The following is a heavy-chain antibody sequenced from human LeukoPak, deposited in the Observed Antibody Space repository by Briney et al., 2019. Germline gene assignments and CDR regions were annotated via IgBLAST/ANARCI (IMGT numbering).Heavy chain of an antibody. Sequence: SVKVSCKASGGTFSSYAISWVRQAPGQGLEWMGGIIPIFGTANYAQKFQGRVTITADESTRTAYMELSRLRSDDTAVYYCARGGYCSGGSCYSGSRFDPWGQGTLVTVSS. J-gene: IGHJ5*02. V-gene: IGHV1-69*13. CDR1: GGTFSSYA. CDR2: IIPIFGTA. D-gene: IGHD2-15*01. CDR3: ARGGYCSGGSCYSGSRFDP.